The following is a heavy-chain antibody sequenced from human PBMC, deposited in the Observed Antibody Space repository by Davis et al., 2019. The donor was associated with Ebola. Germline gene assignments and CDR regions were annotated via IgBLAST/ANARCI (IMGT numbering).Heavy chain of an antibody. CDR3: AARYSSFFGFDP. V-gene: IGHV3-21*01. J-gene: IGHJ5*02. Sequence: GESLKISCAASGFTFSSNSMNWVRQAPGKGLEWVSFISSSSNYIYYADSVKGRFTVSRDNAKNSLYLQMNSLRAEDTAVYYCAARYSSFFGFDPWGQGTLVTVSS. CDR1: GFTFSSNS. D-gene: IGHD2-15*01. CDR2: ISSSSNYI.